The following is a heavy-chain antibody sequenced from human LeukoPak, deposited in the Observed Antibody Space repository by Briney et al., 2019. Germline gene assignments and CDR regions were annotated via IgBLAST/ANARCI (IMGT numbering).Heavy chain of an antibody. CDR3: ASGRDGYNLNY. J-gene: IGHJ4*02. V-gene: IGHV3-21*01. CDR2: ISSSSSYI. CDR1: GFTFSSYS. D-gene: IGHD5-24*01. Sequence: GGSLRLSCAASGFTFSSYSMNWVRQAPGKGLEWVSSISSSSSYIYYADSVKGRFTISRDNAKNSLYLQMNSLRAEDTAVYYCASGRDGYNLNYWGQGTLITVSS.